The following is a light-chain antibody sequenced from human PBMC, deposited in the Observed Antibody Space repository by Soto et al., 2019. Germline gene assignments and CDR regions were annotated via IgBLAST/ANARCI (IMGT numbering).Light chain of an antibody. CDR2: EAS. CDR1: QSVSSY. J-gene: IGKJ2*01. CDR3: QRRRNSYP. V-gene: IGKV3-11*01. Sequence: EIVLTQSPATLALSPGGRATLSCRATQSVSSYLAWYQQKPGQAPKLLIYEASNRATGIPARFSGSGSGTDFTLTNRSLEPEDFAVYYCQRRRNSYPFGQGTKLQIK.